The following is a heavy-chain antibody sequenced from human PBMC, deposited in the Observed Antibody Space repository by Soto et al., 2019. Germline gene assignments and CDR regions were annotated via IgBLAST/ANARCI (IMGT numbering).Heavy chain of an antibody. J-gene: IGHJ4*02. Sequence: PGGSLKLSSAASGFTFSSYGMHWVRQAPGKGLEWVAVISYDGSNKYYADSVKGRFTISRDNSKNTLYLQMNSLRAEDTAVYYCAKDLGYCSSTSCHDAAMDYWGQGTLVTVSS. CDR2: ISYDGSNK. V-gene: IGHV3-30*18. CDR1: GFTFSSYG. CDR3: AKDLGYCSSTSCHDAAMDY. D-gene: IGHD2-2*03.